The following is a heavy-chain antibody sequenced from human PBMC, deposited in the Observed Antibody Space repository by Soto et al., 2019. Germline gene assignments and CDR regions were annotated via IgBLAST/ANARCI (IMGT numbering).Heavy chain of an antibody. D-gene: IGHD1-20*01. J-gene: IGHJ3*02. CDR2: IYYSGST. V-gene: IGHV4-59*08. CDR1: GGSISSYY. CDR3: ASPGGGITGLSNDAFDI. Sequence: QVQLQESRPGLVKPSETLSLTCTVSGGSISSYYWSWIRQPPGKGLEWIGYIYYSGSTNYNPSLKSRVTISVDTSKNQFSRKLSSVTAADTAVYYCASPGGGITGLSNDAFDIWGQGTMVTVSS.